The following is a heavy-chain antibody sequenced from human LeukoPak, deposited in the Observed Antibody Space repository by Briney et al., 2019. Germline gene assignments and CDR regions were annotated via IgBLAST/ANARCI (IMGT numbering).Heavy chain of an antibody. CDR2: IYHSGST. Sequence: PSETLSLTCTVSGGSISGDHWNWIRQPPGKGLEWIGYIYHSGSTNYNPSLKSRVTISIDTSKNQFSLKLTSVTAADTAVYYCARRNDFGIWGQGTMVTVSS. V-gene: IGHV4-59*08. J-gene: IGHJ3*02. CDR3: ARRNDFGI. CDR1: GGSISGDH.